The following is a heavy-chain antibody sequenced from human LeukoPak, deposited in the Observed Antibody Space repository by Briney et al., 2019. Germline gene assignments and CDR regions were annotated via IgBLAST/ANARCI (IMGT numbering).Heavy chain of an antibody. Sequence: GGSLRLSCAASGFTFSSYSMNWVRQAPGKGLEWVSYISSSSSTIYYADSVKGRFTISRDNAKNSLYLQMNSLRAEDTAVYYCASNRRVVRVRILLGNDAFDIWGQGTMVTVSS. D-gene: IGHD2-15*01. V-gene: IGHV3-48*01. J-gene: IGHJ3*02. CDR3: ASNRRVVRVRILLGNDAFDI. CDR2: ISSSSSTI. CDR1: GFTFSSYS.